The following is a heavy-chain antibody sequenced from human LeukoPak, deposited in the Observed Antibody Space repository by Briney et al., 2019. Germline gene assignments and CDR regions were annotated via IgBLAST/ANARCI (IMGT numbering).Heavy chain of an antibody. CDR2: IIPICGTA. CDR3: ARVNWNDLSWFAP. J-gene: IGHJ5*02. D-gene: IGHD1-1*01. CDR1: GGTFSNYA. V-gene: IGHV1-69*01. Sequence: SVKVSCMASGGTFSNYAFSWVRQPPGQGLEWMGGIIPICGTANYAQKFEGRVTITADESTSTAYKELSSLTSEDTAVYYCARVNWNDLSWFAPWGQGTLGTVSS.